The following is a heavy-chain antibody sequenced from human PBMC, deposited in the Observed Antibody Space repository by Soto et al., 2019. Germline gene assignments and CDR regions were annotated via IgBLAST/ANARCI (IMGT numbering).Heavy chain of an antibody. CDR2: IHYSGST. D-gene: IGHD2-21*01. V-gene: IGHV4-59*01. CDR1: GGSIGGYY. Sequence: PSETLSLTCTVSGGSIGGYYWSWIRQPPGKGLEWIGFIHYSGSTNYNPSLKSRVTMSVDTPKNQFSLKLTSVNAADTAVYYCTRGGDAYKNGHWGQGTLVTVSS. J-gene: IGHJ4*02. CDR3: TRGGDAYKNGH.